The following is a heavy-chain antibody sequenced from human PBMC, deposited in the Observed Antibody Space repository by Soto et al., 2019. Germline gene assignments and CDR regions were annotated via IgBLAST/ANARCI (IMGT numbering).Heavy chain of an antibody. CDR3: AKDRAWGSIAARPFDY. CDR1: GFTFSSYA. CDR2: ISGSGGST. V-gene: IGHV3-23*01. J-gene: IGHJ4*02. D-gene: IGHD6-6*01. Sequence: ESGGGLVQPGGSLRLSCAASGFTFSSYAMSWVRQAPGKGLEWVSAISGSGGSTYYADSVKGRFTISRDNSKNTLYLQMNSLRAEDTAVYYCAKDRAWGSIAARPFDYWGQGTLVTVSS.